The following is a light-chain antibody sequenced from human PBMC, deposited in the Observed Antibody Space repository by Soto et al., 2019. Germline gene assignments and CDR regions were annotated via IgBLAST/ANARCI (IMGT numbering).Light chain of an antibody. Sequence: EVVLTQSPDTLSLSPGETATLSCRASQSVDRYVAWYPQKLGQAPRLLIYDAYTRATGVAARFTGSGSATDFSLTITGLEPEDFVDYDCQQRAKWPSTVGPGTKVE. CDR3: QQRAKWPST. CDR2: DAY. V-gene: IGKV3-11*01. CDR1: QSVDRY. J-gene: IGKJ2*02.